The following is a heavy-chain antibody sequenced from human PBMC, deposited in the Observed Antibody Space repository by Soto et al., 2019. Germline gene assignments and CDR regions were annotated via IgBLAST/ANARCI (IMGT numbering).Heavy chain of an antibody. CDR1: GGSISSYY. CDR2: IYYSGST. CDR3: ARALSADYDIFTGYYGPIKGWLDP. Sequence: SETLSLTCTASGGSISSYYWSWIRQPPGKGLEWIGYIYYSGSTNYNPSLKSRVTISVDTSKNQFSLKLSSVTAADTAVYYCARALSADYDIFTGYYGPIKGWLDPCGQGALVTV. V-gene: IGHV4-59*01. D-gene: IGHD3-9*01. J-gene: IGHJ5*02.